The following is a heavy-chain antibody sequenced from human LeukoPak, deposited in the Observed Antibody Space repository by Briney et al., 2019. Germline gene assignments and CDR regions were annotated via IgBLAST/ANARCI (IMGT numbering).Heavy chain of an antibody. V-gene: IGHV3-23*01. J-gene: IGHJ4*02. Sequence: GGSLRLSCAASGFTFSSYAMSWVRQVPGKGLEWVSAISGSGGSTYYADSVKGRFTISRDNSKNTLYLQMNSLRAEDTAVYYCAKDKAVEMATMFDYWGQGTLVTVSS. CDR2: ISGSGGST. D-gene: IGHD5-24*01. CDR1: GFTFSSYA. CDR3: AKDKAVEMATMFDY.